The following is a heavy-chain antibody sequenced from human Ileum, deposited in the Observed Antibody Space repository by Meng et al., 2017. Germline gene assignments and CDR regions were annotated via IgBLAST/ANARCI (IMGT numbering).Heavy chain of an antibody. V-gene: IGHV3-23*01. CDR2: MGGSCDS. CDR1: GFTFTNFA. Sequence: GESLKISCAASGFTFTNFAMSWVRQAPGKGLQWVSTMGGSCDSYYADSVKGRFTISRDNSKNKLYLQMNGLRDEDTALYYCAKDDYDTSGYYLSLVDWGQGTLVTVSS. CDR3: AKDDYDTSGYYLSLVD. J-gene: IGHJ4*02. D-gene: IGHD3-22*01.